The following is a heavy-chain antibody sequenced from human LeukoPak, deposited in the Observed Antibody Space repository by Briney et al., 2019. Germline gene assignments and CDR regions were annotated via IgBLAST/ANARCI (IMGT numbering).Heavy chain of an antibody. CDR1: GWSFSGYF. J-gene: IGHJ4*02. Sequence: SETLSLTCAVYGWSFSGYFWSWIRQPPGKGLEWIGDINHSGSTNYNPSLMSGGPISVDQTKNQFSLKLSTGPPADAAADLCWGGQTRVRATGDFWGEGSLVTVSP. CDR3: WGGQTRVRATGDF. D-gene: IGHD1-7*01. V-gene: IGHV4-34*01. CDR2: INHSGST.